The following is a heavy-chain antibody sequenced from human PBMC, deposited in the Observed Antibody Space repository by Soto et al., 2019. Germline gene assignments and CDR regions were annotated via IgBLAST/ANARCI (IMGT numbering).Heavy chain of an antibody. D-gene: IGHD4-17*01. CDR2: IYSGGST. CDR3: ARGLREGLTPVIHYGDYGGGLDY. CDR1: GFTVSSNY. J-gene: IGHJ4*02. Sequence: GGSLRLSCAASGFTVSSNYMSWVRQAPGKGLEWVSVIYSGGSTYYADSVKGRFTISRHNSKNTLYLQMNSLRAEDTAVYYCARGLREGLTPVIHYGDYGGGLDYWGQGTLVTVSS. V-gene: IGHV3-53*04.